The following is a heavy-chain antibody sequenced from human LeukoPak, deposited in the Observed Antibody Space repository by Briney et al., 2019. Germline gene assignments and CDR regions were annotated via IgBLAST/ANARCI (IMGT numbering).Heavy chain of an antibody. Sequence: TPGGSLRLSCAASGFTFSDYYMSWIRQAPGKGLEWVSYISSSGSTIYYADSVKGRFTISRDNANNSLYLQMNSLRAEDTAVYYCARDFGDSSGWYTNYYYYGMDVWGQGTTVTVSS. D-gene: IGHD6-19*01. J-gene: IGHJ6*02. V-gene: IGHV3-11*01. CDR2: ISSSGSTI. CDR3: ARDFGDSSGWYTNYYYYGMDV. CDR1: GFTFSDYY.